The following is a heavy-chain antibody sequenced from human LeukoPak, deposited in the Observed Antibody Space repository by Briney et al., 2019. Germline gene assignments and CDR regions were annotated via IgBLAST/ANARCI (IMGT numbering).Heavy chain of an antibody. CDR3: ARRPLWEGFDV. D-gene: IGHD1-26*01. Sequence: SETLSLTCTVSGGSVSSYYWSWIRQPPGKGLEWIGYIYYIGSTNYNPSLKSRVTISVDTSKNQFSLKLSSVTAADTAVYYCARRPLWEGFDVWGQGTMVTVSS. CDR2: IYYIGST. V-gene: IGHV4-59*08. CDR1: GGSVSSYY. J-gene: IGHJ3*01.